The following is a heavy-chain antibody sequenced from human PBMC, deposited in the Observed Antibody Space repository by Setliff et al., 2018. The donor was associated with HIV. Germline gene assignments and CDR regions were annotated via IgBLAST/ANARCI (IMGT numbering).Heavy chain of an antibody. V-gene: IGHV4-4*07. CDR2: IHSSGST. CDR3: AKDLHPGYFDD. J-gene: IGHJ4*02. CDR1: GDSLNTYY. Sequence: PSETLSLTCNVSGDSLNTYYWSWIRRPAVKGLEWIGRIHSSGSTSYNPSLKSRVTMSVDASKNQFSLKVNSVTAADTAVHYCAKDLHPGYFDDWGQGTLVTVSS.